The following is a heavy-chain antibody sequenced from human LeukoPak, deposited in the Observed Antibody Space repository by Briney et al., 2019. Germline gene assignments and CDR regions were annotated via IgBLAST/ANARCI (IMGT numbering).Heavy chain of an antibody. D-gene: IGHD5-18*01. CDR1: GGSISSGGYY. CDR2: IYYSGST. Sequence: PSQTLSLTCTVSGGSISSGGYYWSWIRQHPGKGLEWIGYIYYSGSTYYNPSLKSRVTISVGTSKNQFSLKLSSVTAADTAVYYCARGRSYGNYFDYWGQGTLVTVSS. CDR3: ARGRSYGNYFDY. J-gene: IGHJ4*02. V-gene: IGHV4-31*03.